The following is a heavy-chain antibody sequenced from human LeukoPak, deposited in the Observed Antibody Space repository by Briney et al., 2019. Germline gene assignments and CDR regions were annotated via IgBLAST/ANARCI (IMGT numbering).Heavy chain of an antibody. Sequence: ASVTVSCKSSGYTFTSYHIDWVRQAPGQGPEWMGWMNAKSGHTGYAQELEGRVTMTRDTSTNTAYMELSGLRSEDTAVYYCARGMFDNSGTYYYFYYALDVWGQGTTVTVSS. CDR2: MNAKSGHT. D-gene: IGHD3-22*01. J-gene: IGHJ6*02. CDR3: ARGMFDNSGTYYYFYYALDV. V-gene: IGHV1-8*01. CDR1: GYTFTSYH.